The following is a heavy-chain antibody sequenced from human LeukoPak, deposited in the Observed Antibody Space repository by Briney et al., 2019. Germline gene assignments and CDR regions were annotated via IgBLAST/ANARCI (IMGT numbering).Heavy chain of an antibody. CDR1: GFTFSSYW. CDR2: IKQDGSEK. D-gene: IGHD3-16*02. Sequence: PGGSLRLSCAASGFTFSSYWMSWARQAPGKGLEWVANIKQDGSEKYYVDSVKGRFTISRDNAKNSLYLQMNSLRAEDTAVYYCARDVMITFGGVIVMYYFDYWGQGTLVTVSS. V-gene: IGHV3-7*01. CDR3: ARDVMITFGGVIVMYYFDY. J-gene: IGHJ4*02.